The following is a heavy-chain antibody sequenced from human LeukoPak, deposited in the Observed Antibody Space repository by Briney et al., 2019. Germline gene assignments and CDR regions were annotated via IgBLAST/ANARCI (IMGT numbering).Heavy chain of an antibody. Sequence: PGGSLRLSCAVSGFTFSSYSMNWVRQAPGKGLEWVSSISSSSSYIYYADSVKGRFTISRDNAKNSLYLQMNSLRAEDTAVYYCASGYSSGSDAFDIWGQGTMVTVSS. D-gene: IGHD6-19*01. CDR3: ASGYSSGSDAFDI. CDR2: ISSSSSYI. CDR1: GFTFSSYS. J-gene: IGHJ3*02. V-gene: IGHV3-21*01.